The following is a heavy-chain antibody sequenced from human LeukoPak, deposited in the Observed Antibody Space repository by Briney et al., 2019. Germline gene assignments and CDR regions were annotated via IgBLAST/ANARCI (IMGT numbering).Heavy chain of an antibody. Sequence: GGSLRLSCAASGFTFSSYAMHWVRQAPGKGLEWVAVISYDGSNKYYADSVKGRFTISRDNAKKSLHLQMHSLRAEDTAVYYCARDSHKFDSSGYYPDAFDIWGQGTMVTVSS. CDR2: ISYDGSNK. CDR1: GFTFSSYA. CDR3: ARDSHKFDSSGYYPDAFDI. V-gene: IGHV3-30-3*01. D-gene: IGHD3-22*01. J-gene: IGHJ3*02.